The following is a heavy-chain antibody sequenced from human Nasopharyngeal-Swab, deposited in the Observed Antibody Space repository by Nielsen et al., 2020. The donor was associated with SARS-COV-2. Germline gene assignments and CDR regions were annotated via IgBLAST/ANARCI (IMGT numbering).Heavy chain of an antibody. CDR3: ARQLLWFGGEMAGDAFDI. CDR2: IYYSGST. CDR1: GGSISSYY. J-gene: IGHJ3*02. D-gene: IGHD3-10*01. Sequence: ETLSLTCTVSGGSISSYYWSWIRQPPGKGLEWIGYIYYSGSTNYNPSLESRVTISVDTSKNQFSLKLSSVTAADTAVYYCARQLLWFGGEMAGDAFDIWGQGTMVTVSS. V-gene: IGHV4-59*13.